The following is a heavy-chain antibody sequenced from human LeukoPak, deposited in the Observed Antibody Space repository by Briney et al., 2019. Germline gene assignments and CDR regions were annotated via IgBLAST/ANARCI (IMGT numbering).Heavy chain of an antibody. CDR3: ARHRSVSGSYPLYYFDY. D-gene: IGHD3-10*01. V-gene: IGHV1-18*01. CDR2: ISVYNGKT. J-gene: IGHJ4*02. Sequence: GASVKVSCKASGYTFTSYGMSWVRQAPGQGVEWMGWISVYNGKTNYAQKLQGRVTMTTDTSTSTAYMELRSLRSDDTAVYYCARHRSVSGSYPLYYFDYWGQGTLVTVSS. CDR1: GYTFTSYG.